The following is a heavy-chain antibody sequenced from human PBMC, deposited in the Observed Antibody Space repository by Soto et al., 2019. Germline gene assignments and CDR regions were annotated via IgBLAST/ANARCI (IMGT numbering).Heavy chain of an antibody. Sequence: EVQLVESGGGLVQPGGSLRLSCAASGFTFSTYWMHWVRQAPGKGPVWVSRITDDGSTTFYADSVKGRFTISRDNAKNTLYLQMTSLRAEDTAVYYCARDQVGVGPTIDYWGQGSLVTVSS. D-gene: IGHD1-26*01. CDR1: GFTFSTYW. CDR3: ARDQVGVGPTIDY. J-gene: IGHJ4*02. CDR2: ITDDGSTT. V-gene: IGHV3-74*01.